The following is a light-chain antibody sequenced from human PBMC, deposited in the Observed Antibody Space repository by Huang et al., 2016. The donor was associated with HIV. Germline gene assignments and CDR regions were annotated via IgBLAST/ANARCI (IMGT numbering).Light chain of an antibody. V-gene: IGKV3-20*01. CDR2: AAS. CDR3: QDYGTSPTWT. Sequence: ETVLTQSPGTLSLSPGERATLACRASQSLSSYYLAWYQQKPGQAPRLLIYAASNRATGIPDRFSGSGSGTDFTLTISRLEPEDVAVYYCQDYGTSPTWTFGQGTKVEIK. CDR1: QSLSSYY. J-gene: IGKJ1*01.